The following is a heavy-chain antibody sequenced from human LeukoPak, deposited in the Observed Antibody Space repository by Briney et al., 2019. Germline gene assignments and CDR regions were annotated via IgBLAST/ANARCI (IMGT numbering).Heavy chain of an antibody. V-gene: IGHV3-33*01. J-gene: IGHJ3*01. Sequence: PGRCLRLSCAASAFIFSNFAMQWVRQAPGKGREWVGVMWTDRSDKYYAASVKGRFPISRDNSRNALYLQMNSLRAEDTAVYYCARGPYYNPSDAFDLWGQGTVVTVFS. CDR1: AFIFSNFA. D-gene: IGHD3-10*01. CDR3: ARGPYYNPSDAFDL. CDR2: MWTDRSDK.